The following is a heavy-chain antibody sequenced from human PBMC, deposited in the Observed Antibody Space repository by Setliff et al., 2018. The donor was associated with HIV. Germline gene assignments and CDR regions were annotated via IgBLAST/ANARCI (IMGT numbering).Heavy chain of an antibody. J-gene: IGHJ4*02. Sequence: SETLSLTCAVYGGSFSGNYWTWIRQPPGKGLEWIGEINHRGTTKYNPSLKSRVTISVDTSKNQFSLKMSSVTAADTAVYYCTRHWRGGLDYWGQGTLVTVSS. V-gene: IGHV4-34*01. CDR2: INHRGTT. CDR1: GGSFSGNY. D-gene: IGHD1-1*01. CDR3: TRHWRGGLDY.